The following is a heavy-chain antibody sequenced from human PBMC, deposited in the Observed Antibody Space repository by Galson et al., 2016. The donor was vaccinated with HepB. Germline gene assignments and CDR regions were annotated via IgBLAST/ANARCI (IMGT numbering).Heavy chain of an antibody. CDR1: GFTFSKAW. V-gene: IGHV3-15*01. CDR3: TTKFWYPQPVDY. Sequence: SLRLSCAASGFTFSKAWMTWVRQAPGKGLEWVGRIKSKTDGGTTDYTTPVKGRFSISRDDSKNTLFLQLNSLTTEDTALYYCTTKFWYPQPVDYWGQGTLVTVSS. D-gene: IGHD1-14*01. CDR2: IKSKTDGGTT. J-gene: IGHJ4*02.